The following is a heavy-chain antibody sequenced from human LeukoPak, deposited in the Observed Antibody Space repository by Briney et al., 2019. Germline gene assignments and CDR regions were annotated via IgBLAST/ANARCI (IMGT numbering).Heavy chain of an antibody. Sequence: SETLSLTCTVSGGSISSGGYYWSWIRQHPGKGLEWIGYIYYSGSTYYNPSLKSRVTISVDTSKNQFSLKLSSVTAADTAVYYCARGMAVTTDVDYWGQGTLVTVSS. J-gene: IGHJ4*02. D-gene: IGHD4-17*01. CDR1: GGSISSGGYY. V-gene: IGHV4-31*03. CDR2: IYYSGST. CDR3: ARGMAVTTDVDY.